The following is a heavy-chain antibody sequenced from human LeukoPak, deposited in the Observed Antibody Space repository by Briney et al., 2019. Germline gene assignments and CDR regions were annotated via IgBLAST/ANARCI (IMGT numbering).Heavy chain of an antibody. V-gene: IGHV3-15*01. Sequence: PGGSLRLSCAASGFTFSNAWMSWVRQAPGKGLEWVGRIKSKTDGGTIDSAAPVKGRITISRDDSENTLYLQMNNLKTEDTAVYYCTTDGPGYYYDSSGSPPLWGQGTLVTVSS. CDR1: GFTFSNAW. D-gene: IGHD3-22*01. CDR2: IKSKTDGGTI. J-gene: IGHJ4*02. CDR3: TTDGPGYYYDSSGSPPL.